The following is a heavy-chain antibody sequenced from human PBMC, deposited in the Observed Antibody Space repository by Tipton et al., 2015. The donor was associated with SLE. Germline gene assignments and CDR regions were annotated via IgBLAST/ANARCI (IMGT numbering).Heavy chain of an antibody. Sequence: TLSLTCTVSGGSISSYYWSWIRQPPGKGLEWTGSIYHSGNTYYNPSLKSRVTISVDTSKNQFSLKLSSVTAADTAVYYCAREKKNGDYRRDYYYYGMDVWGQGTAVTVSS. J-gene: IGHJ6*02. CDR1: GGSISSYY. D-gene: IGHD4-17*01. V-gene: IGHV4-38-2*02. CDR2: IYHSGNT. CDR3: AREKKNGDYRRDYYYYGMDV.